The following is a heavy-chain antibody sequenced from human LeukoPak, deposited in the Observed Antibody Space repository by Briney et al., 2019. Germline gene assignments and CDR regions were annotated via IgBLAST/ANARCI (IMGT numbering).Heavy chain of an antibody. J-gene: IGHJ4*02. V-gene: IGHV3-23*01. CDR2: ISGSGGST. Sequence: GGPLRLSCAASGFTFSSYAMSWVRQAPGKGLEWVSAISGSGGSTYYADSVKGRFTISRDNSKNTLYLQMNSLRAEDTAVYYCAKDRPICGGDCYYDYFDYWGQGTLVTVSS. CDR3: AKDRPICGGDCYYDYFDY. CDR1: GFTFSSYA. D-gene: IGHD2-21*02.